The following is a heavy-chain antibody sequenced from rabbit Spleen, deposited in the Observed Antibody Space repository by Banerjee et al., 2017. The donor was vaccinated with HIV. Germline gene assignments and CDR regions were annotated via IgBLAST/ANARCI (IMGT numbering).Heavy chain of an antibody. CDR3: ARDTSSSFSSYGMDL. CDR1: GIDFSNYNF. Sequence: QEQLEESGGGLVQPGASLTLTCKASGIDFSNYNFMCWVRQAPGKGLEWIACIDSGSSGFTYFATWAIGRFTCSKPSSTTVTLQMTRLTAADTATYFCARDTSSSFSSYGMDLWGPGTLVTVS. CDR2: IDSGSSGFT. D-gene: IGHD1-1*01. J-gene: IGHJ6*01. V-gene: IGHV1S45*01.